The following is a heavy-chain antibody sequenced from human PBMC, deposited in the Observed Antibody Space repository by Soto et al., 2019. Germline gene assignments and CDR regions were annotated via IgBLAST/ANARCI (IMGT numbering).Heavy chain of an antibody. CDR2: ISGRGGST. J-gene: IGHJ2*01. V-gene: IGHV3-23*01. CDR1: GFTFSSYA. D-gene: IGHD4-17*01. CDR3: AKRTVGWYFDL. Sequence: EVQLLESGGGLVQPGGSLRLSCAASGFTFSSYAMNWVRQAPGKGLEWVSGISGRGGSTYYADAVKGRFTISRDNSKNTLYLQMNSLRAEDTGVYYCAKRTVGWYFDLWGRGTLVTVSS.